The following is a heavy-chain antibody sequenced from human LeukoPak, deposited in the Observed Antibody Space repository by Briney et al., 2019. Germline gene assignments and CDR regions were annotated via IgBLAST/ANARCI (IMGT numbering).Heavy chain of an antibody. CDR3: ARVGWAANYGSGKRDYYYYYYMDV. V-gene: IGHV3-23*01. CDR2: ISGSGDNT. CDR1: GFTFSSYA. D-gene: IGHD3-10*01. Sequence: SGGSLRLSCAASGFTFSSYAMSWVRQAPGKGLEWVSAISGSGDNTYYADSVKGRFTISRDNAKNSLYLQMNSLRAEDTAVYYCARVGWAANYGSGKRDYYYYYYMDVWGKGTTVTVSS. J-gene: IGHJ6*03.